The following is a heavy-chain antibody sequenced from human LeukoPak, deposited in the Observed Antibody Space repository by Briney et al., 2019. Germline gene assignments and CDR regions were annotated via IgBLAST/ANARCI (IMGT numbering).Heavy chain of an antibody. CDR1: GFTFSSYS. CDR3: ARDTYYYDSSGYSEYFQH. Sequence: PGGSLRLSCAASGFTFSSYSMNWVRQAPGKGLEWVSSIGSSSSYIYYADSVKGRFTISRDNAKNSLYLQMNSLRAEDTAVYYCARDTYYYDSSGYSEYFQHWGQGTLVTVSS. CDR2: IGSSSSYI. V-gene: IGHV3-21*01. D-gene: IGHD3-22*01. J-gene: IGHJ1*01.